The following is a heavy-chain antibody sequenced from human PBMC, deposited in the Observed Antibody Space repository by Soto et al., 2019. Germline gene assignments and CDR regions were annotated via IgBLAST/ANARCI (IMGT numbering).Heavy chain of an antibody. D-gene: IGHD6-13*01. CDR2: IYSGGST. CDR3: ARDEQHDAFDI. V-gene: IGHV3-53*02. Sequence: EVQLVETGGGLIQPGGSLRLSCAASGFTVSSNYMSWVRQAPGKGLEWVSVIYSGGSTDYADSWKGRITISRDNSKNTLYLQMNSLRAEYTAVYYCARDEQHDAFDIWGQGTMVTVSS. CDR1: GFTVSSNY. J-gene: IGHJ3*02.